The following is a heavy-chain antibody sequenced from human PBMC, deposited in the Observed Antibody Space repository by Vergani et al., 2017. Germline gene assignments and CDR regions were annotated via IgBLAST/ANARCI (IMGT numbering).Heavy chain of an antibody. V-gene: IGHV3-30*03. CDR2: ISYDGSNK. CDR3: ARSLGIMITFGGVTTMDV. CDR1: GFTFSSYG. J-gene: IGHJ6*02. D-gene: IGHD3-16*01. Sequence: QVQLVESGGGVVQPGRSLRLSCAASGFTFSSYGMHWVRQAPGKGLEWVAVISYDGSNKYYADSVKGRFTISRDNSKNTLYLQMNSLRAEDTAVYYCARSLGIMITFGGVTTMDVWGQGTTVTVSS.